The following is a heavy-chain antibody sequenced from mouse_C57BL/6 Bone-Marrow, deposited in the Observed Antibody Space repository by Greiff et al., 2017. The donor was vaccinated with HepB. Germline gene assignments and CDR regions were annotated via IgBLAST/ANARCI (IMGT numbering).Heavy chain of an antibody. J-gene: IGHJ3*01. CDR1: GFTFSSYG. CDR3: ARQDTYGNSWWAY. D-gene: IGHD2-1*01. Sequence: EVQGVESGGDLVKPGGSLKLSCAASGFTFSSYGMSWVRQTPDKRLEWVATISSGGSYTYYPDSVKGRFTMSRDNATNTQYLQMSSLKSEDTAMYYCARQDTYGNSWWAYWGQGTRVTVSA. CDR2: ISSGGSYT. V-gene: IGHV5-6*01.